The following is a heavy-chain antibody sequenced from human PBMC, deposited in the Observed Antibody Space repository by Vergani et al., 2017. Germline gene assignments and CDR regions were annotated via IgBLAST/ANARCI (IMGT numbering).Heavy chain of an antibody. V-gene: IGHV1-69*13. D-gene: IGHD5-24*01. Sequence: QVQLVQSGADVKKPGSSVKVSCKASGGTFSSYAISWVRQAPGQGLGWMGRIISIFGTANYAQKFPGRVTITADESTSTAYMELSSLRSEDTAVYYCAREVGDGHNRQGDYWGQGTLVTVSS. CDR3: AREVGDGHNRQGDY. CDR1: GGTFSSYA. CDR2: IISIFGTA. J-gene: IGHJ4*02.